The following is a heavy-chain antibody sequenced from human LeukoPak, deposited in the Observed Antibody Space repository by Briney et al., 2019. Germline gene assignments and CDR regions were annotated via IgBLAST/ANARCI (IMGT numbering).Heavy chain of an antibody. CDR2: ISSSSSSI. CDR1: GFSFSSYS. V-gene: IGHV3-48*01. Sequence: GGSLRLSCAASGFSFSSYSMNWVRQAPGKGLEWVSYISSSSSSIYYADSVKGRFTISRDNAKNSLYLQMNSLRAEDTAIYYCVRDRGTYRPIDYWGQGTLVTVSS. D-gene: IGHD1-26*01. CDR3: VRDRGTYRPIDY. J-gene: IGHJ4*02.